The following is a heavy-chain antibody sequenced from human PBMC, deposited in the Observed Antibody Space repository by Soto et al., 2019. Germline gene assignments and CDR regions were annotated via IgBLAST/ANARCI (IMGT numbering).Heavy chain of an antibody. J-gene: IGHJ4*02. CDR3: VKGVSGAGLQLWLLCYFDY. Sequence: TGGSLRLSCSASGFTFSSYAMHWVRQAPGKGLEYVSAISSNGGSTYYADSVKGRFTISRDNSKNTLYLQMSSLRAEDTAVYYCVKGVSGAGLQLWLLCYFDYWGQGTLVTVSS. D-gene: IGHD5-18*01. V-gene: IGHV3-64D*08. CDR2: ISSNGGST. CDR1: GFTFSSYA.